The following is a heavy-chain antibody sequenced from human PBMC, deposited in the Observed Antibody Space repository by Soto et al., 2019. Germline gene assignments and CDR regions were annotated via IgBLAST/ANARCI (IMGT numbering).Heavy chain of an antibody. J-gene: IGHJ4*02. Sequence: EVQLLESGGGLVQPVGSLRLSCAASGFTFSSYAMSWVRQAPGKGLEWVSAISGSGGSTYYADSVKGRFTISRDNSKNTLYLQMNSLRAEDTAVYYCAKDPGASSDWHGGLYWGQGTLVTVSS. CDR3: AKDPGASSDWHGGLY. CDR2: ISGSGGST. CDR1: GFTFSSYA. V-gene: IGHV3-23*01. D-gene: IGHD6-19*01.